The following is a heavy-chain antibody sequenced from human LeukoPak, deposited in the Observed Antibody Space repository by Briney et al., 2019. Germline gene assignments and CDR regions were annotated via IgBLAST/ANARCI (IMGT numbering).Heavy chain of an antibody. CDR1: GGSISSYY. J-gene: IGHJ5*02. D-gene: IGHD6-19*01. V-gene: IGHV4-59*01. Sequence: SETLSLTCTVSGGSISSYYWSWIRQPPGKGLEWIGYIYYSGSTNYNSSLKSRVTISVDTSKNQFSLKLSSVTAADTAVYYCARVRIAVAGRPLNWFDPWGQGTLVTVSS. CDR2: IYYSGST. CDR3: ARVRIAVAGRPLNWFDP.